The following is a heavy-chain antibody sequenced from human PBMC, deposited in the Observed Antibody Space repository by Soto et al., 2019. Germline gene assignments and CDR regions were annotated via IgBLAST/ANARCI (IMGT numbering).Heavy chain of an antibody. CDR3: ARPHCSSSNCPNWFDP. Sequence: PSETLSRTCAVSGGSISGSSYYWGWIRQPPGKGPEWIGSIHYTETTYYNPSLKSRVTISVDTSKNQLFLKLSSVTAADTAVYYCARPHCSSSNCPNWFDPWGQGTLVTVSS. CDR1: GGSISGSSYY. J-gene: IGHJ5*02. D-gene: IGHD2-2*01. CDR2: IHYTETT. V-gene: IGHV4-39*01.